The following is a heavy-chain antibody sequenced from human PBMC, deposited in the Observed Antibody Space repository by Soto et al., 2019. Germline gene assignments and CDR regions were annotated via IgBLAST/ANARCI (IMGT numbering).Heavy chain of an antibody. D-gene: IGHD5-12*01. CDR1: GLSLSTSGVG. J-gene: IGHJ4*02. CDR2: IYWDDDK. V-gene: IGHV2-5*02. CDR3: AHNRIRDGYNYQYYFDY. Sequence: QITLKESGPTLVKPTQTLTLTCTFSGLSLSTSGVGVGWIRQPPGKALEWLALIYWDDDKRYSPSLKSRLTIPTDTSKNQVVLTMTNMDPVDTATYYCAHNRIRDGYNYQYYFDYWGQGTLVTVSS.